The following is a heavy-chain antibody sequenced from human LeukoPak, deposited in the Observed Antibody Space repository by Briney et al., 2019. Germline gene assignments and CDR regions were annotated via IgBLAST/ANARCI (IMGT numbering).Heavy chain of an antibody. D-gene: IGHD2-15*01. J-gene: IGHJ5*02. CDR3: ARTVSGGSCCWFDP. CDR1: GGSFSGYY. CDR2: INHSGST. Sequence: SETLSLTCAVYGGSFSGYYWSWIRQPPGKGLEWIGEINHSGSTNYNPSLKSRVTISVDRSKNQFSLKLSSVTAADTAVYYCARTVSGGSCCWFDPWGQGTLVTVSS. V-gene: IGHV4-34*01.